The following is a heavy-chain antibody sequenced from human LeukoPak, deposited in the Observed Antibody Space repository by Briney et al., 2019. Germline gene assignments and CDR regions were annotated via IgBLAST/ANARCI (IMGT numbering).Heavy chain of an antibody. V-gene: IGHV3-33*06. J-gene: IGHJ4*02. CDR1: GFTFSGYG. CDR2: IWYDGNNK. CDR3: AKDWGYTTMVSYYFDY. D-gene: IGHD5-18*01. Sequence: PGRSLRLSCAASGFTFSGYGMHWVRQAPDKGLEWVAVIWYDGNNKYYADSVKGRFTISRDNSKNTPYLQMNSLRAEDTAVYYCAKDWGYTTMVSYYFDYWGQGALVTVSS.